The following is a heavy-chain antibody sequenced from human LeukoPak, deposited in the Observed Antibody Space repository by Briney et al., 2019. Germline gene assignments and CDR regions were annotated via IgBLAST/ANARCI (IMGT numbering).Heavy chain of an antibody. D-gene: IGHD3-10*01. J-gene: IGHJ5*02. CDR1: AYTFTIYG. CDR3: ARITMVRGVIIYAGWFVP. CDR2: ISAYNGNT. Sequence: ASVTVSHKPSAYTFTIYGISCVRQAPGQGLEWMGWISAYNGNTNYAQKLQGRVTITTDTSTSTAYMELRSLRSDGTAVYHCARITMVRGVIIYAGWFVPWGQGTLVTVSS. V-gene: IGHV1-18*01.